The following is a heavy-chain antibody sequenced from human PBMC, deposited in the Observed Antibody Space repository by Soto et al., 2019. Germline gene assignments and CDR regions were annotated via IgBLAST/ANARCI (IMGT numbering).Heavy chain of an antibody. CDR1: GGSFSGYY. J-gene: IGHJ4*02. V-gene: IGHV4-34*01. Sequence: QVQLQQWGAGLLKPSETLSLTCAVYGGSFSGYYWSWIRQPPGKGLEWIGEINHSGSTNYNPSLKSRVTISVDTSKNQFSLKLSSVTAADTAVYYCARGDGSSSWILLDYWCQGTLVTVSS. CDR3: ARGDGSSSWILLDY. D-gene: IGHD6-13*01. CDR2: INHSGST.